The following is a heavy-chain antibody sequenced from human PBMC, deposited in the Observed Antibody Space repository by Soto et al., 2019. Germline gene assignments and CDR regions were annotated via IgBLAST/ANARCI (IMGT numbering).Heavy chain of an antibody. D-gene: IGHD3-3*01. CDR2: IIPISGAA. V-gene: IGHV1-69*13. Sequence: AAVKVSCKASGGTFSSYAISWVRQAPGQGLEWMGGIIPISGAANYAQKYQGSVTITADESTSTAYKELSSRMSEESTVDYCSSGSGRDAFDIWGQGTMFTVSS. CDR1: GGTFSSYA. CDR3: SSGSGRDAFDI. J-gene: IGHJ3*02.